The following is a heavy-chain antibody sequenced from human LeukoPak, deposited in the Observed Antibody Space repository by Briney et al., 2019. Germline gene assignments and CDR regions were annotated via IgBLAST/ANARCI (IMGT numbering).Heavy chain of an antibody. CDR1: GYTFTSYG. Sequence: ASVKVSCKASGYTFTSYGISWVRQAPGQGLEWMGVINPSGGRTSYAQQFQDRVTMTRDTSTSTVYMELSSLRSEDTAVYYCASKDTSGWYEEAWGQGTQVTVSS. J-gene: IGHJ5*02. D-gene: IGHD6-19*01. V-gene: IGHV1-46*01. CDR2: INPSGGRT. CDR3: ASKDTSGWYEEA.